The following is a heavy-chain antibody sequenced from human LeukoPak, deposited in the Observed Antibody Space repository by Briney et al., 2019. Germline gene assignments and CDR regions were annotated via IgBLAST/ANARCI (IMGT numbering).Heavy chain of an antibody. CDR1: GGSISSSSYY. V-gene: IGHV4-39*01. Sequence: SETLSLTCTVSGGSISSSSYYWGWIRQPPGKGLEWIGSIYYSGSTYYNPSLKSRVTISVDTSKNQFSLKLSSVTAAGTAVYYCARHDIVGAMPYYFDYWGQGTLVTASS. CDR3: ARHDIVGAMPYYFDY. D-gene: IGHD1-26*01. CDR2: IYYSGST. J-gene: IGHJ4*02.